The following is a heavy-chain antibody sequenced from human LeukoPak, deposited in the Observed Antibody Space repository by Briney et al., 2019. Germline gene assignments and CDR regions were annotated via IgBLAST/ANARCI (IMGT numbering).Heavy chain of an antibody. CDR2: ISSSSSYM. CDR3: ARDLYYGSGSYDKIDY. CDR1: GFTFSSYS. V-gene: IGHV3-21*01. D-gene: IGHD3-10*01. J-gene: IGHJ4*02. Sequence: GGSLRLSCAASGFTFSSYSMNWVRQAPGKGLEWVSSISSSSSYMYYADSVKGRFTISRDNAKNSLYLQMNSLRAEDTAVYYCARDLYYGSGSYDKIDYWGQGTLVTVSS.